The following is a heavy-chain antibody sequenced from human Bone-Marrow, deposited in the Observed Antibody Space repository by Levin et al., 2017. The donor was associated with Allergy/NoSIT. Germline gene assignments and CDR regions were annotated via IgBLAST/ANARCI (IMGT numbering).Heavy chain of an antibody. J-gene: IGHJ4*02. D-gene: IGHD2-2*03. CDR3: AKEGGGGYCSSTSCSIDY. V-gene: IGHV3-23*01. CDR1: EFAFSSFT. Sequence: GGSLRLSCAASEFAFSSFTMSWVRQAPGKGLEWVSAISGSGGSTYYADSVKGRFTISRDNSKNTLYLQMNSLRAEDTAVYYCAKEGGGGYCSSTSCSIDYWGQGTLVTVSS. CDR2: ISGSGGST.